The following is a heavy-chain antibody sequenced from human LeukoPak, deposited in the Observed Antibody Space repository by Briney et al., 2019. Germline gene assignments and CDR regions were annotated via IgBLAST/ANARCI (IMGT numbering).Heavy chain of an antibody. Sequence: GGSMRLSCAASGFTFSNYWMSWVRQAPGKGLEWVANIKQDGSEKYYVDSVKGRFTISRDNDKNSLYLQMNSLRAEDAAVYYCASGRQLGYWGQGTLVTVSS. D-gene: IGHD6-13*01. J-gene: IGHJ4*02. CDR2: IKQDGSEK. CDR3: ASGRQLGY. V-gene: IGHV3-7*01. CDR1: GFTFSNYW.